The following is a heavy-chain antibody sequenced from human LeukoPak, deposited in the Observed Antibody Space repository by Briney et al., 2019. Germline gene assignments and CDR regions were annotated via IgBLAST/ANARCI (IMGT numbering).Heavy chain of an antibody. J-gene: IGHJ3*02. V-gene: IGHV3-21*01. Sequence: GGSLRLSCAASGFTFSSYSMNWVRQAPGKGLEWVSSISSSSSYIYYADSVKGRFTISRDNAKNSLYLQMNSLRAEDTAVYYCARLNRSSASCYLGAFDIWGQGTMVTVSS. D-gene: IGHD2-2*01. CDR1: GFTFSSYS. CDR3: ARLNRSSASCYLGAFDI. CDR2: ISSSSSYI.